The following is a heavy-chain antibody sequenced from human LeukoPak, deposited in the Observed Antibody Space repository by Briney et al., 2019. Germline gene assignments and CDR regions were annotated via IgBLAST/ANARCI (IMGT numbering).Heavy chain of an antibody. Sequence: SETLSLTCAVYGGSFSGYYWSWIRQPPGTGLEWIGEIIHSGSTNYNPSLKSRVTISIDMSQNQFSLKLTSVTAADTAVYFCARVGGATNPDYYMDVWGKGTTVTVSS. D-gene: IGHD1-26*01. V-gene: IGHV4-34*12. CDR1: GGSFSGYY. CDR2: IIHSGST. J-gene: IGHJ6*03. CDR3: ARVGGATNPDYYMDV.